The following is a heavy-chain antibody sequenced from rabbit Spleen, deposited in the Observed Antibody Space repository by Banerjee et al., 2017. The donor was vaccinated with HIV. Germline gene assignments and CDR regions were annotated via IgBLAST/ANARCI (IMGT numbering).Heavy chain of an antibody. D-gene: IGHD3-1*01. CDR3: ARDKELAIWGYEFDL. CDR1: GFSFSNKAV. V-gene: IGHV1S45*01. CDR2: IEGGSSGFS. J-gene: IGHJ4*01. Sequence: QEQLEESGGGLVKPEGSLKLSCTASGFSFSNKAVMCWVRQAPGKGLEWIACIEGGSSGFSYFANWAKGRFTISKTSSTVDLKMTSLTAADTATYFCARDKELAIWGYEFDLWGQGTLVTVS.